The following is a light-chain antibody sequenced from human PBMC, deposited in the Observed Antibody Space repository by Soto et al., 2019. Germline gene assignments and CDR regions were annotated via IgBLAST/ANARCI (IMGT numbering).Light chain of an antibody. Sequence: DIQMTQSPSTLSASVGDRVTITCRASQSIASWLAWYQQKPGKAPQFLIYRASNLESGVPSRFSGSGSGTEFPLTISSLQPDDFATYYCQRYGSYPLAFGPGTKVDIK. V-gene: IGKV1-5*03. CDR3: QRYGSYPLA. CDR2: RAS. CDR1: QSIASW. J-gene: IGKJ3*01.